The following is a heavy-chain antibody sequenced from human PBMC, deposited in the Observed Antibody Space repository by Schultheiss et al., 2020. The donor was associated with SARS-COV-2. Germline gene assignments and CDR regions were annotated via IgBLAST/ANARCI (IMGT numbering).Heavy chain of an antibody. CDR1: GGSISSSSYY. Sequence: SETLSLTCTVSGGSISSSSYYWGWIRQPPGKGLEWIGYIYYSGSTNYNPSLKSRVTISVDTSKNQFSLQLNSVTPEDTAVYYCARDRGTTNFDYWGQGTLVTVSS. CDR3: ARDRGTTNFDY. D-gene: IGHD2/OR15-2a*01. V-gene: IGHV4-61*05. J-gene: IGHJ4*02. CDR2: IYYSGST.